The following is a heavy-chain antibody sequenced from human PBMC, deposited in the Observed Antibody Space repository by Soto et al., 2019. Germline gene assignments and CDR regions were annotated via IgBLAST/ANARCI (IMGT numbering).Heavy chain of an antibody. V-gene: IGHV1-8*01. D-gene: IGHD3-3*01. CDR3: ARGRFLEWLFASNYYGMDV. J-gene: IGHJ6*02. CDR1: GYTYTSYD. CDR2: MNPNSGNT. Sequence: GASVKVSCKASGYTYTSYDSNWVRQATGQGLEWMGWMNPNSGNTGYAQKFQGRVTMTRNTSISTAYMELSSLRSEDTAVYYCARGRFLEWLFASNYYGMDVWGQGTTVTVS.